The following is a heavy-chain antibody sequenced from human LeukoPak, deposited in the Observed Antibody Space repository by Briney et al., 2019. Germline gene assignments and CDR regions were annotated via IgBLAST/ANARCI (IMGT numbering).Heavy chain of an antibody. CDR2: IYSSGST. CDR3: AREIHYYDSSGYYYFDY. D-gene: IGHD3-22*01. V-gene: IGHV4-4*07. J-gene: IGHJ4*02. CDR1: GGSISSYY. Sequence: SETLSLTCTVSGGSISSYYWSWIRQPAGKGLEWIGRIYSSGSTNYNPSLKSRVTMSVDTSKNQFSLKLSSVTAADTAVYYCAREIHYYDSSGYYYFDYWGQGTLVTVSS.